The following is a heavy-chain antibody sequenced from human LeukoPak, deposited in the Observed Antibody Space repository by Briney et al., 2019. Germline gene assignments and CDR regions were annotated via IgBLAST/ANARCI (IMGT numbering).Heavy chain of an antibody. CDR3: ARRANSGFDAFDI. V-gene: IGHV4-59*01. CDR1: GGSISSYY. Sequence: SETLSLTCTVSGGSISSYYWRWLRQPPGKGLEWVGYIYYSGSTNYNPSLKSRVTISVDTSKNQFSLKLSSVTAADTAVYYCARRANSGFDAFDIWGQGTMVTVSS. D-gene: IGHD3-22*01. J-gene: IGHJ3*02. CDR2: IYYSGST.